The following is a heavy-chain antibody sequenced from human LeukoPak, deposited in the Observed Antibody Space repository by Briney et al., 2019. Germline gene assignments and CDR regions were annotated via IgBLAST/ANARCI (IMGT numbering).Heavy chain of an antibody. J-gene: IGHJ4*02. D-gene: IGHD6-6*01. CDR2: ISGSGGST. CDR3: AKDRGGSSCFDY. CDR1: GSPLGSMP. Sequence: GSLSLSGAASGSPLGSMPMSWVPRPQGKGLEGVSAISGSGGSTYYADSVKGRFTISRDNSKNTLYLQMNSLRAEDTAVYYCAKDRGGSSCFDYWGQGTLVTVSS. V-gene: IGHV3-23*01.